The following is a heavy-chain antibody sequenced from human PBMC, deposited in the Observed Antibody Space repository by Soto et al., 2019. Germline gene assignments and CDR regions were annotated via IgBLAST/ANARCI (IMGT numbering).Heavy chain of an antibody. Sequence: SETLSLTCTVSGGSISSSSYYWGWIRQPPGKGLEWIGSIYYSGSTYYNPSLKSRVTISVDTSKNQFSLKLSSVTAADTAVYYCARGGKGLELSWFDPWGQGTLVTVSS. CDR1: GGSISSSSYY. CDR3: ARGGKGLELSWFDP. V-gene: IGHV4-39*01. D-gene: IGHD1-7*01. J-gene: IGHJ5*02. CDR2: IYYSGST.